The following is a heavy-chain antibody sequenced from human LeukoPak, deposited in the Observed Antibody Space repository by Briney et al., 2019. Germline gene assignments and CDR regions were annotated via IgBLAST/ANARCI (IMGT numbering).Heavy chain of an antibody. CDR2: IWYDGSKK. Sequence: EGSLRLSCAASGFTFSTYGIHWVRQAPGKGLEWVAVIWYDGSKKYYADSVKGRSTISRDNSKNTLYLQMNSLRGEDTAVYYCVKDRGTSCLTHFDYWGQPTLVTVSS. V-gene: IGHV3-33*06. D-gene: IGHD1-26*01. CDR3: VKDRGTSCLTHFDY. J-gene: IGHJ4*02. CDR1: GFTFSTYG.